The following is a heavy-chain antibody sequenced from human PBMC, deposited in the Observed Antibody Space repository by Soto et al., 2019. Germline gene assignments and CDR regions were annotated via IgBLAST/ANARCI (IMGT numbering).Heavy chain of an antibody. CDR2: IYNSVNT. CDR3: ASGPSGDKVDY. CDR1: GDSISNGYYT. J-gene: IGHJ4*02. Sequence: QVQLQESGPGLVEPSQTLSLTCTVSGDSISNGYYTWSWIRQPPGKDLEWIGHIYNSVNTYSNPSLKSRVTISADTPKTQFSLKLSSVTAADTAVYYCASGPSGDKVDYWGQGTLVTVSS. D-gene: IGHD3-10*01. V-gene: IGHV4-30-4*01.